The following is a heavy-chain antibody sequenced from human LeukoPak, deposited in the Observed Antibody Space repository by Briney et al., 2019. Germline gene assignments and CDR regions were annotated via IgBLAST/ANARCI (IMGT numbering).Heavy chain of an antibody. V-gene: IGHV4-34*01. J-gene: IGHJ4*02. CDR3: AAMTTVTMYSYFFDS. Sequence: SETLSLTCAVYGGSFSGYYWSWIRQPPGKGLEWIGEINHSGSTNYNPSLKSRVTISVDTSKNQFSLKLSSVTAADTAVYYCAAMTTVTMYSYFFDSWGQGTLLTVSS. D-gene: IGHD4-17*01. CDR2: INHSGST. CDR1: GGSFSGYY.